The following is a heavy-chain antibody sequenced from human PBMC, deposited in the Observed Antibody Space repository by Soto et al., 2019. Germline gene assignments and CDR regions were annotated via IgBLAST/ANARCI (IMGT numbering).Heavy chain of an antibody. V-gene: IGHV4-30-2*01. CDR2: IYHSGST. J-gene: IGHJ4*02. CDR3: SPYYFDY. Sequence: SETLSLTCAVSGGSISSGGYSWSWIRQPPGKGLEWIGYIYHSGSTYYNPSLKSRVTISVDRSKNQFSLRLSSVTAADTAVYYFSPYYFDYWGQGTLVTVSS. CDR1: GGSISSGGYS.